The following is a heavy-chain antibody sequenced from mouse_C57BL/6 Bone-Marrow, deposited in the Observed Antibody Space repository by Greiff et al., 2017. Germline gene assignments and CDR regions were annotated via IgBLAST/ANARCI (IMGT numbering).Heavy chain of an antibody. V-gene: IGHV5-6*01. D-gene: IGHD1-1*01. CDR3: ARLITTVVADYAMDY. CDR2: ISSGGSYT. J-gene: IGHJ4*01. CDR1: GFTFSSYG. Sequence: EVQVVESGGDLVKPGGSLKLSCAASGFTFSSYGMSWVRQTPDKRLEWVATISSGGSYTYYPDSVKGRFTISRDNAKNTLYLQMSSLKSEDTAMYSCARLITTVVADYAMDYWGQGTSVTVSS.